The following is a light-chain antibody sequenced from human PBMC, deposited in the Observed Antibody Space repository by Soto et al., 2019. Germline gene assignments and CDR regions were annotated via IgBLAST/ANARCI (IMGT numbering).Light chain of an antibody. CDR1: SSDVGGYNY. J-gene: IGLJ2*01. V-gene: IGLV2-14*01. CDR2: DVS. Sequence: QSVLTQPASVSGSPGQSITISCTGTSSDVGGYNYVSWYQQHPGKAPKFMIYDVSNRPSGVSNRFSGSKSGNTASLTISGLHAEDEADYYCSSYTSSSTLVFGGGTKLTVL. CDR3: SSYTSSSTLV.